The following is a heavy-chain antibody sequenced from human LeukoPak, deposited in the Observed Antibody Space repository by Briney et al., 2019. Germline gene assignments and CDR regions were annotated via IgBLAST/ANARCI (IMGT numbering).Heavy chain of an antibody. V-gene: IGHV3-23*01. Sequence: GGSLRLSCAASGFTFSGYAMNWVRQAPGKGLEWVSAMSGSGGSTYYADSVKGRFTISRDNSKNTLYLQMSSLRAEDTAVYYCAKGRSSSWYTDAFDIWGQGTMVTVSS. D-gene: IGHD6-13*01. CDR3: AKGRSSSWYTDAFDI. CDR1: GFTFSGYA. J-gene: IGHJ3*02. CDR2: MSGSGGST.